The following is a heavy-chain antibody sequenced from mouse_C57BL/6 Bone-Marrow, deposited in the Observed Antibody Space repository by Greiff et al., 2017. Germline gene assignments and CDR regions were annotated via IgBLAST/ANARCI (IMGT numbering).Heavy chain of an antibody. CDR1: GYTFTSYW. D-gene: IGHD1-1*01. Sequence: QVQLQQPGAELVKPGASVKLSCKASGYTFTSYWMHWVKQRPGQGLEWIGMIHPNSGSTNYNEKFKSKATLTVDKSSSTAYMQLSSLTSEDSAVYYCARGGYYYGSSFFDYWGRGTTLTDSS. CDR3: ARGGYYYGSSFFDY. V-gene: IGHV1-64*01. CDR2: IHPNSGST. J-gene: IGHJ2*01.